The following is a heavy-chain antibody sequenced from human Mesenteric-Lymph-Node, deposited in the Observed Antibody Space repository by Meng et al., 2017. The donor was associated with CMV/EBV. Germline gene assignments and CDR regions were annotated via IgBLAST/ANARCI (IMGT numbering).Heavy chain of an antibody. J-gene: IGHJ3*02. CDR1: GYTFTSYG. D-gene: IGHD2-2*02. CDR2: IIPILGTS. V-gene: IGHV1-69*05. Sequence: SVKVSCKASGYTFTSYGISWVRQAPGQGLEWMGGIIPILGTSKNAQKFQDRVTVTTDESTSTVYMELSGLSSEDTAVYYCARAGIHRDIVVVPTAIHDSFDIWGQGTLVTVSS. CDR3: ARAGIHRDIVVVPTAIHDSFDI.